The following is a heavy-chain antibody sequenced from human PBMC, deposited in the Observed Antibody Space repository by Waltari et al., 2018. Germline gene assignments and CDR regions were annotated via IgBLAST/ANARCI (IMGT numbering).Heavy chain of an antibody. CDR2: IYSGGST. CDR3: ARVPTVVDPDAFDI. CDR1: GFTVSINS. Sequence: EVQLVESGGGLIQPGGSLRLSCAASGFTVSINSMSWVSQAPGKGLEWVSVIYSGGSTYYADSVKGRFTISRDNSKNTLYLQMNSLRAEDTAVYYCARVPTVVDPDAFDIWGQGTMVTVSS. V-gene: IGHV3-53*01. D-gene: IGHD4-17*01. J-gene: IGHJ3*02.